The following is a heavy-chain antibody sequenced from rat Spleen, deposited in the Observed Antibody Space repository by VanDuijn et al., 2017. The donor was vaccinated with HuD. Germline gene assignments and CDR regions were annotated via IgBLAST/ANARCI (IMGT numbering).Heavy chain of an antibody. CDR2: ISYDGSTT. V-gene: IGHV5-31*01. Sequence: EVQLMESGGGLVQPGRSLKLSCVASGFTFNNYWMTWIRQAPGKGLEWVASISYDGSTTYYRDSVKGRFTISRDNAKSTLYLQMDSLRSEDTATYYCARHEDYSGLDYWGQGVMVTVSS. D-gene: IGHD1-1*01. CDR3: ARHEDYSGLDY. CDR1: GFTFNNYW. J-gene: IGHJ2*01.